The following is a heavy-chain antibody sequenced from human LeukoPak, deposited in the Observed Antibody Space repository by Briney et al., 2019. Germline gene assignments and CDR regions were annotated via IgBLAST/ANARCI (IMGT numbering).Heavy chain of an antibody. Sequence: GGSLRLSCVASGFAVSSNYMSWVRQAPGKGLEWVSVIYSAGSTYYADSVKGRFTISRDNSKNSLFLQMHSLRADDTAVYYCARGRRDCSGDCYVAFDIWGQGTMVTVSS. CDR3: ARGRRDCSGDCYVAFDI. J-gene: IGHJ3*02. CDR1: GFAVSSNY. V-gene: IGHV3-53*01. D-gene: IGHD2-21*02. CDR2: IYSAGST.